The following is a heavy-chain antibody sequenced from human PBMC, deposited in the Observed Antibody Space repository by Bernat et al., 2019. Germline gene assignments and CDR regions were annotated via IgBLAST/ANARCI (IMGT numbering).Heavy chain of an antibody. CDR1: GFTFGDHY. D-gene: IGHD1-26*01. J-gene: IGHJ4*01. V-gene: IGHV3-72*01. Sequence: EVQLVESGGGLVQPGGSLRLSCAASGFTFGDHYMDWVRQAPGKGLEGVGRTRNRANSYATEYAASVKGRFTVSRDDSRNSVFLQMNSLKTEDTAVYYCARVGAPGIDFDYWGHGTLVTVAS. CDR2: TRNRANSYAT. CDR3: ARVGAPGIDFDY.